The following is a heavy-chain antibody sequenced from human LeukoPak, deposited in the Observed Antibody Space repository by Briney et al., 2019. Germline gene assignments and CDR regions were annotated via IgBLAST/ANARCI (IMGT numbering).Heavy chain of an antibody. V-gene: IGHV3-48*03. CDR3: ARDSHEGGGTYHDY. CDR1: GFTFSSYE. D-gene: IGHD1-26*01. Sequence: GSLRLSCAASGFTFSSYEMNWVRQAPGKGLEWLSYIRSGGNTIYYADSVKGRFTISRDNAKNSLYLQMNSLRAEDTAVYYCARDSHEGGGTYHDYWGQGTLVTVSS. CDR2: IRSGGNTI. J-gene: IGHJ4*02.